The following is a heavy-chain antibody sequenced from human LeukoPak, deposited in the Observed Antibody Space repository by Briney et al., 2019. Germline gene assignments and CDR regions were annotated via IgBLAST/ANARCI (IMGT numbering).Heavy chain of an antibody. D-gene: IGHD3-10*01. Sequence: SETLSLTCAVSGYSISSGYYWGWIRQPPGKGLEWIGSIHHTGSTYYNPSLKSRVTISVDTSKNQFSLKLSSVTAADTAVYYCARETGFDYGSGPLNWFDPWGQGTLVTVSS. CDR1: GYSISSGYY. CDR2: IHHTGST. J-gene: IGHJ5*02. CDR3: ARETGFDYGSGPLNWFDP. V-gene: IGHV4-38-2*02.